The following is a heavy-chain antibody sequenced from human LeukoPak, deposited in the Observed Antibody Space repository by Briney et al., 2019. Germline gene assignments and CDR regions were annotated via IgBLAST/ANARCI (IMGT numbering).Heavy chain of an antibody. J-gene: IGHJ5*02. CDR3: TRVRYSYGDNWFDP. Sequence: ASVKVSCKASGYTFTGYHMHWVRQAPGQGLEWMGWINPNSGGTNYAQKFQGRVTMTRDTSISTAYMELSRLRSDDTAVYYCTRVRYSYGDNWFDPWGQGTLVTVSS. CDR1: GYTFTGYH. D-gene: IGHD5-18*01. CDR2: INPNSGGT. V-gene: IGHV1-2*02.